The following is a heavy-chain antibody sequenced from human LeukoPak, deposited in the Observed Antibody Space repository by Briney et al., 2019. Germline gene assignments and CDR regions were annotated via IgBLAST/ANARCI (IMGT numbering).Heavy chain of an antibody. CDR2: IRYDGSNK. CDR3: ARANWNFDWFDP. CDR1: GFTFSSYG. J-gene: IGHJ5*02. V-gene: IGHV3-30*02. D-gene: IGHD1-7*01. Sequence: PGGSLRLSCAASGFTFSSYGMHWVRQAPGKGLEWVAFIRYDGSNKYYADSVKGRFTISRDNSKNTLYLQMNSLRAEDTAVYYCARANWNFDWFDPWGQGTLVTVSS.